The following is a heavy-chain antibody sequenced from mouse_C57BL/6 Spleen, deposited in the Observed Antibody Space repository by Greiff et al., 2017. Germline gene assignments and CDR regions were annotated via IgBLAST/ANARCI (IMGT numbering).Heavy chain of an antibody. J-gene: IGHJ4*01. CDR3: AEGAMGY. V-gene: IGHV1-82*01. CDR1: GYAFSSSR. Sequence: QVQLQQSGPELVKPGASVKISCKASGYAFSSSRMNWVKQRPGQGLEWIGRIYPGDGDTNYNGKFKGKATLTADKSSSTAYMQLSSLTSEDSAVYFCAEGAMGYWGQGTSVTVSS. CDR2: IYPGDGDT.